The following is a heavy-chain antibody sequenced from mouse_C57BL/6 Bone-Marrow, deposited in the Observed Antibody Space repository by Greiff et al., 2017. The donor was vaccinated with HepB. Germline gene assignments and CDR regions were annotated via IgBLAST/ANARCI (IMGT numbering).Heavy chain of an antibody. Sequence: EVQLQESGGDLVKPGGSLKLSCAASGFTFSSYGMSWVRQTPDKRLEWVATISSGGSYTYYPDSVKGRFTISRDNAKNTLYLQMSSLKSEDTAMYYCARHPSRVTRGYLDYWGQGTTLTVSS. CDR3: ARHPSRVTRGYLDY. J-gene: IGHJ2*01. D-gene: IGHD2-2*01. CDR1: GFTFSSYG. CDR2: ISSGGSYT. V-gene: IGHV5-6*01.